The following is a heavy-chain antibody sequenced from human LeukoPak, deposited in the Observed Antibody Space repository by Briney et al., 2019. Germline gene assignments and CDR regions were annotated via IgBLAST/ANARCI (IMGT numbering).Heavy chain of an antibody. J-gene: IGHJ4*02. V-gene: IGHV4-59*01. CDR3: AREAVRSTGWYKDY. D-gene: IGHD6-19*01. CDR2: IYYSGST. CDR1: GDSISSYY. Sequence: SETLSLTCTVSGDSISSYYWSWIRQPPGKGLEWIGYIYYSGSTNYNPSLKSRVTISVDTSRNQFSLKLSSVTAADTAMYYCAREAVRSTGWYKDYWGQGTLVTVSS.